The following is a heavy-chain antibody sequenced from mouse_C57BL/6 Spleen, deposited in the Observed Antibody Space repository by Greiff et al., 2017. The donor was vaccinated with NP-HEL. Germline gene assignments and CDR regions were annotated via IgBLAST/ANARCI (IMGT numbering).Heavy chain of an antibody. D-gene: IGHD2-10*01. V-gene: IGHV6-3*01. Sequence: EVKLMESGGGLVQPGGSMKLSCVASGFTFSNYWMNWVRQSPEKGLEWVAQIRLKSDNYATHYAESVKGRFTISRDDSKSSVYLQMNNLRAEDTGIYYCAAYCYFDYWGQGTTLTVSS. CDR1: GFTFSNYW. J-gene: IGHJ2*01. CDR2: IRLKSDNYAT. CDR3: AAYCYFDY.